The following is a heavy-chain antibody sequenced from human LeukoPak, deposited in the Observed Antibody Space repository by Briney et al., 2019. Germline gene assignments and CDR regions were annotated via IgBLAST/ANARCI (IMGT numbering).Heavy chain of an antibody. CDR1: GFTFSSYA. J-gene: IGHJ4*02. V-gene: IGHV3-23*01. D-gene: IGHD6-13*01. CDR2: ISGSGGST. CDR3: ARDIAAAGGYNY. Sequence: PGGSLRLSCAASGFTFSSYAMSWVRQAPGKGLEWVSAISGSGGSTYYADSVKGRFTISRDNSKNTLCLQMNSLRAEDTAVYYCARDIAAAGGYNYWGQGTLVTVSS.